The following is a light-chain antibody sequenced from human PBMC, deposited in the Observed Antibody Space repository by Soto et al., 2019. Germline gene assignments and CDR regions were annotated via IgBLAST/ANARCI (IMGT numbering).Light chain of an antibody. Sequence: ELTQPPSVSVSPGQTARITCSGDALPKQYAYWYQQKPGQAPVLVIYKDSERPSGIPERFSGSSSGTTVTLTISGVQAEDEADYYCQSADSSGTFVVFGGGTKLTVL. CDR3: QSADSSGTFVV. CDR2: KDS. CDR1: ALPKQY. J-gene: IGLJ2*01. V-gene: IGLV3-25*03.